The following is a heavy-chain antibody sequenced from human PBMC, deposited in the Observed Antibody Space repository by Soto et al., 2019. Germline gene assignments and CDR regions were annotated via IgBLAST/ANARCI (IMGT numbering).Heavy chain of an antibody. CDR1: GFTFSSYA. J-gene: IGHJ6*02. CDR2: ISGSGGST. V-gene: IGHV3-23*01. D-gene: IGHD3-3*01. CDR3: AKWSFGLRFLEWLSPV. Sequence: GGSLRLSCAASGFTFSSYAMSWVRQAPGKGLEWVSAISGSGGSTYYADSVEGRFTISRDNSKNTLYLQRNSLRAEDTAVYYCAKWSFGLRFLEWLSPVWGQGTTVTVSS.